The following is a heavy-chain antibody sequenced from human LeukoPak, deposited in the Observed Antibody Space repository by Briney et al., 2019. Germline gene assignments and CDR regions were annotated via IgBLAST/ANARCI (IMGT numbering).Heavy chain of an antibody. D-gene: IGHD3-10*01. CDR1: GGSFSGYY. J-gene: IGHJ6*03. V-gene: IGHV4-34*01. CDR3: ARLFNRYYYGSGSYNYHYMDV. Sequence: SETLSLTCAVYGGSFSGYYWSWIRQPPGKGLESIGEINHSGSTNYNPSLKSRVTISVDTSKNQFSLKLSSVTAADTAVYYCARLFNRYYYGSGSYNYHYMDVWGKGTTVTVSS. CDR2: INHSGST.